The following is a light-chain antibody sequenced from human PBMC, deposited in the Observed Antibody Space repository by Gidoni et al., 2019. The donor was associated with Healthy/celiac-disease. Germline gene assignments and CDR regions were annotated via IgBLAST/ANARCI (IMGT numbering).Light chain of an antibody. V-gene: IGLV1-40*01. Sequence: QSVLTQPPSVSGAPGQRVTISCTGSSSTIGACYDVHWYQQLPGTAPKLLIYGNSNRPSGVPDRFSGSKSGTSASLAITGLQAEDEADYYCQSYDSSLSGVVFGGGTKLTVL. CDR2: GNS. J-gene: IGLJ2*01. CDR1: SSTIGACYD. CDR3: QSYDSSLSGVV.